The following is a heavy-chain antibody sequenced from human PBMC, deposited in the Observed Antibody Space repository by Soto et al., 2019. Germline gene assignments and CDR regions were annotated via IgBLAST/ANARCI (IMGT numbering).Heavy chain of an antibody. CDR3: ARLNRLAAPTLVMDV. CDR1: GGSIDSCNYY. V-gene: IGHV4-39*01. D-gene: IGHD6-13*01. CDR2: ICYTGNT. Sequence: SETLSLTCSVSGGSIDSCNYYWGWIRQPPGKDLEWIGSICYTGNTFYNPSLKSRVTISVDPSKNQFSLKLSSVTAADTAVYFCARLNRLAAPTLVMDVWGQGTTVTVSS. J-gene: IGHJ6*02.